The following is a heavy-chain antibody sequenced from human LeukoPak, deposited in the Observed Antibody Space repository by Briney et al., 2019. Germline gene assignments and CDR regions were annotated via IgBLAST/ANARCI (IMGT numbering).Heavy chain of an antibody. CDR3: ARDQVVVVPAAILHWFDP. CDR1: GYTFTGYY. Sequence: ASVKVSCKASGYTFTGYYMHWVRQAPGQGLEWMGWINPNSGGTNYAQKFQGRVTMTRDTSISTAYMELSRLRSDDTAVYYCARDQVVVVPAAILHWFDPWGQGTLVTVSS. J-gene: IGHJ5*02. D-gene: IGHD2-2*02. V-gene: IGHV1-2*02. CDR2: INPNSGGT.